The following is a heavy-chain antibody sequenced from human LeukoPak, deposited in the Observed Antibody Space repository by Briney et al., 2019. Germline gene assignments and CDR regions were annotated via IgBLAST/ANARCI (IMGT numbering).Heavy chain of an antibody. CDR1: GYTFTGYY. CDR2: INPNSGGT. CDR3: ARTSRSALAHDRFDR. V-gene: IGHV1-2*02. D-gene: IGHD3-3*02. J-gene: IGHJ5*02. Sequence: ASVKVSCKASGYTFTGYYMHWVRQAPGQGLEWMGWINPNSGGTNYAQKFQGRVTMTRDTSISTAYMELSSLRSDDTAIYYCARTSRSALAHDRFDRWGQGTLVFVSS.